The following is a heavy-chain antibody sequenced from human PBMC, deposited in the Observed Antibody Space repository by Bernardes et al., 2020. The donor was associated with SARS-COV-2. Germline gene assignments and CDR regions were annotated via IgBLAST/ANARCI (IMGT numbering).Heavy chain of an antibody. Sequence: SETLSLTCIVSSGSISSTNWWTWVRQPPGKGLEWIGEIHHSGSTNYNPSLKSRVTILVDKSKNQFSLKLTSVTAADTAVYYCTSLESEGGGYWRFDYWGQGTLVTVSS. CDR2: IHHSGST. V-gene: IGHV4-4*02. J-gene: IGHJ4*02. CDR1: SGSISSTNW. D-gene: IGHD1-26*01. CDR3: TSLESEGGGYWRFDY.